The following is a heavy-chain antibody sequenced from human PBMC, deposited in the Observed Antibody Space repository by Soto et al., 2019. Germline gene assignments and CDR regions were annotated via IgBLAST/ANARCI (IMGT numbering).Heavy chain of an antibody. CDR3: ARWARTTGFAY. D-gene: IGHD1-1*01. J-gene: IGHJ4*02. V-gene: IGHV4-59*01. Sequence: SETLSLTCTVSGGSISSNSWSWIRQPPGKGLEWIGYFSYSGSTSYNPSLKNRVTLLLDASKNQFSLKLSSVTAADTAVYYCARWARTTGFAYWGQGTLVTVSS. CDR2: FSYSGST. CDR1: GGSISSNS.